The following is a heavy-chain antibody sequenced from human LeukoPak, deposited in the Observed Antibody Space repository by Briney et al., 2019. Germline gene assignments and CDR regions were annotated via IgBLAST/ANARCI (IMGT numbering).Heavy chain of an antibody. CDR2: IKPDGNDK. J-gene: IGHJ4*02. V-gene: IGHV3-7*01. CDR3: ARTTAGY. Sequence: GGSLRLSCAATGFTVSINYMSWVRQAPGKGLEWVATIKPDGNDKYYVDSVKGRFTISRDNAKNSLYLQMDSLRVEDTAVYYCARTTAGYWGQGTLVTVSS. D-gene: IGHD1-1*01. CDR1: GFTVSINY.